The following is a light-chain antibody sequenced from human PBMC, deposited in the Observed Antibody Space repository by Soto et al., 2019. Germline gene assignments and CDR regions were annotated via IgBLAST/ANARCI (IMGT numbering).Light chain of an antibody. V-gene: IGLV2-8*01. CDR3: SSYADSNSYV. CDR2: EVT. Sequence: QSVLTQPPSASGSPGQSVTISCTGTSSDVGGYNYVYWYQQHPGKAPKLMIYEVTTRPSGVPDRFSGSKSGNTASLTVSGLQAEDEADYYCSSYADSNSYVFGTGTKLTVL. J-gene: IGLJ1*01. CDR1: SSDVGGYNY.